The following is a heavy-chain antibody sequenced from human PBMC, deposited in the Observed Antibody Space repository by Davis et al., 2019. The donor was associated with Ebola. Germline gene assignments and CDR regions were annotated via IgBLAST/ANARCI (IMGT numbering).Heavy chain of an antibody. Sequence: PGGSLRLSCAASGFTFSSYAMSWVRQAPGKGLEWVSAISGSGGSTYYADSVKGRFTISRDNSQNMLYLQMNSLRPEDTAVYYCAKVGQMKWNFRYAMDVWGQGTLVTVSS. CDR2: ISGSGGST. CDR1: GFTFSSYA. CDR3: AKVGQMKWNFRYAMDV. V-gene: IGHV3-23*01. J-gene: IGHJ4*02. D-gene: IGHD1-7*01.